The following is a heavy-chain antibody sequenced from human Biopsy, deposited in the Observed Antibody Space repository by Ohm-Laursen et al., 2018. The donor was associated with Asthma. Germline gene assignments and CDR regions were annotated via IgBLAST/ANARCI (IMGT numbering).Heavy chain of an antibody. Sequence: ASVKVSCNASGYTFTSYSIHWVRQAPGQGLEWMGIINPSGGSTSYPQKFQGRVTMTRDTSTSTVYMELSSLSSEDTAVYYCARAFVESAAFDYWGQGTLVTVSS. CDR1: GYTFTSYS. V-gene: IGHV1-46*01. J-gene: IGHJ4*02. D-gene: IGHD2/OR15-2a*01. CDR3: ARAFVESAAFDY. CDR2: INPSGGST.